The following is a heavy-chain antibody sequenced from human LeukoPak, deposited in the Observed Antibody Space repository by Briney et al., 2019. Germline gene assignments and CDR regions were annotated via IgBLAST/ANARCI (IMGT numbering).Heavy chain of an antibody. J-gene: IGHJ4*02. D-gene: IGHD5-24*01. CDR2: ISGSGGST. CDR3: AQDIGWLQFAY. V-gene: IGHV3-23*01. CDR1: GFTFSSYA. Sequence: GGSLRLSCAASGFTFSSYAMSWVRQAPGKGLEWVSAISGSGGSTYYADSVKGRFTISRDNSKNTLCLQMNSLRAEDTAVYYCAQDIGWLQFAYWGRGTLVTVSS.